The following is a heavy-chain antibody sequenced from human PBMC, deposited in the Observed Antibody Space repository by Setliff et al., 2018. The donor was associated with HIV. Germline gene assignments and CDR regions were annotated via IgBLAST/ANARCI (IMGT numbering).Heavy chain of an antibody. V-gene: IGHV4-59*08. CDR1: GGSFSGYY. CDR3: ARAQGWYRLEY. CDR2: IYIYNSGST. Sequence: SETLSLTCSVSGGSFSGYYWSWIRQPPGKGLEWIGYIYIYNSGSTNYNPSLTSRVTISVDTSRNQFSLKLTSVTAADTAVYYCARAQGWYRLEYWGQGSLVTVSS. J-gene: IGHJ4*02. D-gene: IGHD6-19*01.